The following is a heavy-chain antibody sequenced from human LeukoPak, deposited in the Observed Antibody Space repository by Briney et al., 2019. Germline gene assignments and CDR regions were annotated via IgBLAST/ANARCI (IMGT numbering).Heavy chain of an antibody. CDR1: GGSISSSSYY. V-gene: IGHV4-39*01. Sequence: SETLSLTCTVSGGSISSSSYYWGWIRQPPGKGLEWIGSIYYSGRTYYNPSLRSRVTISVDTSKNQFSLKVSSVTAADTAVYYCARQGGTVTTLDYWGQGTLVTVSS. J-gene: IGHJ4*02. CDR3: ARQGGTVTTLDY. D-gene: IGHD4-17*01. CDR2: IYYSGRT.